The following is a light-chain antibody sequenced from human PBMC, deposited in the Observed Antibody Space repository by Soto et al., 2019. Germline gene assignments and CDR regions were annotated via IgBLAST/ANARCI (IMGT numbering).Light chain of an antibody. V-gene: IGKV3-15*01. CDR2: GAS. CDR1: QSVSSN. J-gene: IGKJ1*01. CDR3: QQYNNWEET. Sequence: EIVLTQSPATLSVSPGERATLSCRASQSVSSNLAWYQQKPGQAPRLLIYGASTRATGIPARFSGSGSGTEFTLTISSLQSEDYAVYYCQQYNNWEETFGQGTKVEI.